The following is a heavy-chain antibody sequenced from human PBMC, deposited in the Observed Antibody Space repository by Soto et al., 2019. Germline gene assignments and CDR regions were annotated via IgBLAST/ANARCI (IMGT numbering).Heavy chain of an antibody. CDR2: INPNSGGT. CDR1: GYTFTGYY. CDR3: ARDVAVAVNFDY. J-gene: IGHJ4*02. Sequence: GASVKVSCKASGYTFTGYYMHWVRQAPGQGLEWMGWINPNSGGTNYAQKFQGRVTMTRDTSISTAYMELSRPRSDDTAVYYCARDVAVAVNFDYWGQGTLVTVSS. D-gene: IGHD6-19*01. V-gene: IGHV1-2*02.